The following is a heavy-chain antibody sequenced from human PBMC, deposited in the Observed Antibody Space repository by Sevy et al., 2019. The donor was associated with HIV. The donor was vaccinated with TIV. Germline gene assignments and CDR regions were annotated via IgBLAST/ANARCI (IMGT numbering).Heavy chain of an antibody. CDR1: GFTFSSYS. J-gene: IGHJ4*02. Sequence: GGSLRLSCVGSGFTFSSYSMDWVRQAPGKGLEWISYISSGTSTSTTDYADSVKGRFTISRDNAKHSLYLQMNSLRDEDTAVYYCVRDPPDGQWQPFDYWGQGTLVTVSS. V-gene: IGHV3-48*02. D-gene: IGHD6-19*01. CDR2: ISSGTSTSTT. CDR3: VRDPPDGQWQPFDY.